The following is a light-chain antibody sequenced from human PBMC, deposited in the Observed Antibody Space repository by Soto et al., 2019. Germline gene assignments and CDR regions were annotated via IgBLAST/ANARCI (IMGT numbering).Light chain of an antibody. CDR2: AAF. V-gene: IGKV1-39*01. Sequence: DIPMTQSPSSLSASVGDRVTITCRASQRTDSYLNWYQQKPGKARKLLIYAAFRLQSGVPSRFTGSGSGADFTLTISSLQPEDFATYYCQQSYSAPFTFGQGTKLEIK. CDR1: QRTDSY. CDR3: QQSYSAPFT. J-gene: IGKJ2*01.